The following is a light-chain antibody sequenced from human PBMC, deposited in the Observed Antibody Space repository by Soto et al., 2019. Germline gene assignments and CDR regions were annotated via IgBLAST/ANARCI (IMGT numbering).Light chain of an antibody. CDR3: SSYTSASTLVV. Sequence: QSALTQPASVSGSPGQSITISCTGTSTDVGGYNYVSWYQQRPGEAPKLMIYDVSSRPSGISSRFSGSKSGNTASLTISGLQAEDEADYHCSSYTSASTLVVFGGGIKVTVL. CDR2: DVS. CDR1: STDVGGYNY. V-gene: IGLV2-14*03. J-gene: IGLJ2*01.